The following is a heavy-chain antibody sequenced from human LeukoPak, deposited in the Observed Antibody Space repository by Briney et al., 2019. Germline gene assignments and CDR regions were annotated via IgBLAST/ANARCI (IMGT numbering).Heavy chain of an antibody. CDR2: IKQDGSEK. Sequence: GGSLRLSCAASGFTFSSYWMSWVPQAPGKGPEWVANIKQDGSEKYYVDSVKGRFTISRDNAKNSLYLQMNSLRAEDTAVYYCARDAFSRISVFGVVSDAFDIWGQGTMVTVS. D-gene: IGHD3-3*01. V-gene: IGHV3-7*01. J-gene: IGHJ3*02. CDR1: GFTFSSYW. CDR3: ARDAFSRISVFGVVSDAFDI.